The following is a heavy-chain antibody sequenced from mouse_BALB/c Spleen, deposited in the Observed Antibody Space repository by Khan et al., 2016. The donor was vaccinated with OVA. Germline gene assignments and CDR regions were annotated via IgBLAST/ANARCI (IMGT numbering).Heavy chain of an antibody. J-gene: IGHJ2*01. D-gene: IGHD1-1*01. Sequence: EVELVESGPGLVKPSQSLSLTCTVTGYSITSDYAWNWIRQFPGNKLEWMGYISYSGNTKYNPSLKSRISITRDTSKNQFFLQLNSVTTEDTATYYCARIYGGDFDYWGQGTTLTVFS. V-gene: IGHV3-2*02. CDR1: GYSITSDYA. CDR2: ISYSGNT. CDR3: ARIYGGDFDY.